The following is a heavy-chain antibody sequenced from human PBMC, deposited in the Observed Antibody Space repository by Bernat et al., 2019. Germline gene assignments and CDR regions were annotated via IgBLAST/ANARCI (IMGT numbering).Heavy chain of an antibody. V-gene: IGHV4-4*02. J-gene: IGHJ6*03. D-gene: IGHD4-4*01. CDR2: IYHSGST. Sequence: QVQLQESGPGLVRPSGTLSLTCAVSGGSISSNNWWTWVRQSPEKGLEWIGEIYHSGSTNYNPPLKNRVTISVDKSKNQFSLKLNSVTAADTAVYYCARACHSPPCYYYHMDVWGTGTTVTVSS. CDR1: GGSISSNNW. CDR3: ARACHSPPCYYYHMDV.